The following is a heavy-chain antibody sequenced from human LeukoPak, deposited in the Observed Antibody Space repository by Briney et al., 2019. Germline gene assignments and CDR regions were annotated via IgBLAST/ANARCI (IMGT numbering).Heavy chain of an antibody. CDR1: GGSVSSGRYY. D-gene: IGHD3-9*01. J-gene: IGHJ4*02. Sequence: SETLSLTCTVSGGSVSSGRYYWTWIRQPPGKALEWIGYIYYSGSANYNPPRKSRVTISADTSKNQFSLKLSSVTAADTAVYYCARGYYDLLTGYYLGYWGQGTLVTVSS. V-gene: IGHV4-61*01. CDR2: IYYSGSA. CDR3: ARGYYDLLTGYYLGY.